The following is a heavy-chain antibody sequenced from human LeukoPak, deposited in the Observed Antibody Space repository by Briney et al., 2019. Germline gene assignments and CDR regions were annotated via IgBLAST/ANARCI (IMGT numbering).Heavy chain of an antibody. CDR1: GGSISSYY. D-gene: IGHD3-3*01. CDR3: ATYDFWSGYYFDY. Sequence: SETLSLTCTVSGGSISSYYWSWIRQPPGKGLEWIGYIYYSGSTNYNPSLKSRVTISVDTSKSQFSLKLSSVTAAVTAVYYCATYDFWSGYYFDYCGQGTLVTVSS. J-gene: IGHJ4*02. CDR2: IYYSGST. V-gene: IGHV4-59*01.